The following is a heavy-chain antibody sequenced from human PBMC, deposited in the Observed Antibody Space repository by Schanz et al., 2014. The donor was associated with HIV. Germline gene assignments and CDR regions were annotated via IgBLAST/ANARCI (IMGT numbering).Heavy chain of an antibody. Sequence: QVQLLQSGAELKKPGASVRVSCKTSGYAFTSYGITWVRQAPGQGLDWMGWISPYNGDRNYGRNFQNRITLTTDTSTNPASLELRSLRSDATPVYYCARGQAWPGPRLDHWGRGTLVLVSS. V-gene: IGHV1-18*01. CDR3: ARGQAWPGPRLDH. J-gene: IGHJ5*02. CDR1: GYAFTSYG. CDR2: ISPYNGDR.